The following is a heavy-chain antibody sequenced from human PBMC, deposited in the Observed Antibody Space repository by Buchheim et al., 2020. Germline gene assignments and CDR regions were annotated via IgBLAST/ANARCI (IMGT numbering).Heavy chain of an antibody. D-gene: IGHD5-12*01. Sequence: EVQLVESGGGLVQPGGSLRLSCAASGFTFSSYEMNWVRQAPGKGLEWVSYISSSGSTIYYADSVKGRFTISRDNAKNSLYLPMNSLRAEDTAVYYCARGEAGYQITSYYFDYWGQGTL. CDR1: GFTFSSYE. V-gene: IGHV3-48*03. CDR2: ISSSGSTI. J-gene: IGHJ4*02. CDR3: ARGEAGYQITSYYFDY.